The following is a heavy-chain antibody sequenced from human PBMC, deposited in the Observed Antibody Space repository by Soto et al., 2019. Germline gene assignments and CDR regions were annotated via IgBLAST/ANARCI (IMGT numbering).Heavy chain of an antibody. J-gene: IGHJ5*02. CDR3: ARQFSRWGSWCDP. V-gene: IGHV4-59*08. CDR2: IYYSGST. CDR1: GGSISSYY. D-gene: IGHD3-16*01. Sequence: QVQLQESGPELVKPSETLSLTCTVSGGSISSYYWSWIRQPPGKGLEWIGYIYYSGSTNYNPSLKSRVTIYVDTSKNQFSLKLSAVTAADTAVYYCARQFSRWGSWCDPWGQGTLVTFSS.